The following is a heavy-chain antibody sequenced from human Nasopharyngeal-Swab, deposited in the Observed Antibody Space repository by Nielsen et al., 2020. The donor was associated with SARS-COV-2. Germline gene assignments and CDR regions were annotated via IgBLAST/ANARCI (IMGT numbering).Heavy chain of an antibody. J-gene: IGHJ6*02. Sequence: SETLSLTCDISGGSISSYYWSWIRQPPGKGLEWIGCIHYSGSTYYNPSLKSRVTMAVDTSNNQFSLKVTSVTAADTAVYYCAREQRGGDFWTRHYYNGMDVWGQGTTVTVSS. CDR1: GGSISSYY. CDR3: AREQRGGDFWTRHYYNGMDV. V-gene: IGHV4-59*13. D-gene: IGHD3/OR15-3a*01. CDR2: IHYSGST.